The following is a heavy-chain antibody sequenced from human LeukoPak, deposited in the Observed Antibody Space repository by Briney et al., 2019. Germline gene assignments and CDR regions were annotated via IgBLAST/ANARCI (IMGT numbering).Heavy chain of an antibody. CDR1: GFTFSSYA. CDR2: ISGSGGST. D-gene: IGHD3-10*01. V-gene: IGHV3-23*01. J-gene: IGHJ6*03. Sequence: PGGSLRLSCAASGFTFSSYAMSWVRQAPGKGLEWVSAISGSGGSTYYADSVKGRFTISRDTPKNTLYLQMNSLRAEDTAVYYCARVKSSVWFGSFNYYYYVDVWGKGTTVTVSS. CDR3: ARVKSSVWFGSFNYYYYVDV.